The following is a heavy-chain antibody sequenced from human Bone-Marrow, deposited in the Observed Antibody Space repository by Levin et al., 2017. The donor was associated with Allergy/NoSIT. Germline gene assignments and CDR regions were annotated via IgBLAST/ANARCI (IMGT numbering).Heavy chain of an antibody. CDR3: AKPVFGSGSYYPYYYYYMDV. J-gene: IGHJ6*03. V-gene: IGHV3-23*01. D-gene: IGHD3-10*01. CDR2: ISGSGGST. Sequence: RGESLKISCAASGFTFSYYALSWVRQVPGKGLEWVSAISGSGGSTYYADSVKGRFTISRDNSKNTLYLQMNSLRAEDTALYYCAKPVFGSGSYYPYYYYYMDVWGKGTTVAVSS. CDR1: GFTFSYYA.